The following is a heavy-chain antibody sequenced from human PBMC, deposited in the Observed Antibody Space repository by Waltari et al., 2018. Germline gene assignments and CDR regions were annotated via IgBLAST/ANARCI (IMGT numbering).Heavy chain of an antibody. J-gene: IGHJ4*02. CDR2: IHYNEDT. Sequence: QVQLQESGPGLPRPSETLSLTCIVSGGSMDRSFGHWVRQPPGKGLEWIGYIHYNEDTNYNPSLESRVTISVDTSKNQFSLKLSSVTAADTAVYYCARENYGGNSRPLDSWGQGTLVTVSS. CDR3: ARENYGGNSRPLDS. V-gene: IGHV4-59*01. CDR1: GGSMDRSF. D-gene: IGHD4-17*01.